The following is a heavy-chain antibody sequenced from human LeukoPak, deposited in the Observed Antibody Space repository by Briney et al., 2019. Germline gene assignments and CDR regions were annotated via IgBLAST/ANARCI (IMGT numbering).Heavy chain of an antibody. J-gene: IGHJ4*02. V-gene: IGHV1-2*02. Sequence: GASVKVSCKASGGTFSSYAISWVRQAPGQGLEWMGWINPNSGGTNYAQKFQGRVTMTRDTSISTAYMELSRLRSDDTAVYYCARDPRYSYGSLLDYWGQGTLVTVSS. CDR1: GGTFSSYA. D-gene: IGHD5-18*01. CDR3: ARDPRYSYGSLLDY. CDR2: INPNSGGT.